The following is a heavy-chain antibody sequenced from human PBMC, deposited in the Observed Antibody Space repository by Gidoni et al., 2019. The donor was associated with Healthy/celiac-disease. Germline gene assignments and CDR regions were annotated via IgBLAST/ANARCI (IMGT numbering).Heavy chain of an antibody. J-gene: IGHJ5*02. D-gene: IGHD4-17*01. V-gene: IGHV4-61*01. CDR2: IYYSGSN. CDR3: ARDRLAYGDSPTSCFDP. Sequence: QVQLQESGPGLVKPSETLSRTCTVPGGSVSSGSYYWSWIRQPPWKGLEWIGYIYYSGSNNYNPSLKSRVTISVDTSKTQFSLKLSSVTAAYTAVYYCARDRLAYGDSPTSCFDPWGQGTLVTVSS. CDR1: GGSVSSGSYY.